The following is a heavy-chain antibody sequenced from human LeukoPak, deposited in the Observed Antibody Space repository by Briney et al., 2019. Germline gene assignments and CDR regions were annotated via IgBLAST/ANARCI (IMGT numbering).Heavy chain of an antibody. CDR2: INWNGGRT. D-gene: IGHD5-12*01. V-gene: IGHV3-20*04. J-gene: IGHJ3*02. CDR1: GFAFSSYA. Sequence: GGSLRLSCAASGFAFSSYAMSWVRQAPGKGLEWVSGINWNGGRTGYADSVKGRFTISRDNAQKSLYLQMNSLRAEDTALYYCARKWLSNAFDIWGQGTMVTVSS. CDR3: ARKWLSNAFDI.